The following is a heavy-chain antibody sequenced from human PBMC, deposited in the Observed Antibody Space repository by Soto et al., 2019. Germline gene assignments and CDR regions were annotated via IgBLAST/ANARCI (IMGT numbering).Heavy chain of an antibody. J-gene: IGHJ4*02. V-gene: IGHV1-69*02. CDR3: ARGHYYDSSGYYYYFDY. CDR2: IIPILGIA. CDR1: GGTFSSYT. Sequence: ASVKVSCKASGGTFSSYTISWVRQAPGQGLEWMGRIIPILGIANYAQKFQGRVTITADKSTSTAYMELSSLRSEDTVVYYCARGHYYDSSGYYYYFDYWGQGTLVTVSS. D-gene: IGHD3-22*01.